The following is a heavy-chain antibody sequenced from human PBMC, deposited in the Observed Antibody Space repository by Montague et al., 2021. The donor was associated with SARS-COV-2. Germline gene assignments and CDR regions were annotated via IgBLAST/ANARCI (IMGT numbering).Heavy chain of an antibody. CDR2: IYWDDDK. CDR3: THYRPSTGGT. CDR1: GFSLTTSGVS. V-gene: IGHV2-5*02. J-gene: IGHJ5*02. D-gene: IGHD3-16*01. Sequence: PALVTPTQTLTLTCTFSGFSLTTSGVSVNWIRPPPGKALEWLALIYWDDDKRYNSSLGSRLTITKDTTKNQVVLTMTNMDPVDTATYFCTHYRPSTGGTWGQGALVTVSS.